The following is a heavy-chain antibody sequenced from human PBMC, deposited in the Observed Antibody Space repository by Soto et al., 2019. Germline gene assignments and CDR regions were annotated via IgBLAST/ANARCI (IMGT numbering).Heavy chain of an antibody. CDR2: ISYDGSNK. J-gene: IGHJ4*02. V-gene: IGHV3-30*04. D-gene: IGHD6-13*01. Sequence: GESLRLSCAASGFTFSSYAMHWVRQAPGKGLEWVAVISYDGSNKYYADSVKGRFTISRDNSKNTLYLQMNSLRAEDTAVYYCAREGSSSWYFDYWGQGTLVTVSS. CDR1: GFTFSSYA. CDR3: AREGSSSWYFDY.